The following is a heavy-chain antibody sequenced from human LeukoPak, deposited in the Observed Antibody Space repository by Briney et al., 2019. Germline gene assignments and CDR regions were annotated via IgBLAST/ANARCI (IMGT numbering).Heavy chain of an antibody. Sequence: GSAVTVSCKASVYTLTSYGISWLRQAPAQGLEWMGWTSEYNGNTNYAQNLQGKVTMTTDTSTNTAYMELRSLRSDDTALYYCARSTSGRGGAFDYWGEGTLVTVSS. V-gene: IGHV1-18*01. D-gene: IGHD6-19*01. CDR1: VYTLTSYG. CDR3: ARSTSGRGGAFDY. J-gene: IGHJ4*02. CDR2: TSEYNGNT.